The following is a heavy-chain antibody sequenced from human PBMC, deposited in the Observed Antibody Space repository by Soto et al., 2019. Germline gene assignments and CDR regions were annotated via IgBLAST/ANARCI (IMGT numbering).Heavy chain of an antibody. Sequence: SETLSLTCIVSGGSISSSSYYWGWIRQPPGKGLEWIGSIYYSGSTYYNPSLKSRVTISVDTSKNQFSLKLSSVTAADTAVYYCAGAAAGTGNWFDPWGQGTLVTVSS. CDR3: AGAAAGTGNWFDP. CDR2: IYYSGST. D-gene: IGHD6-13*01. V-gene: IGHV4-39*01. J-gene: IGHJ5*02. CDR1: GGSISSSSYY.